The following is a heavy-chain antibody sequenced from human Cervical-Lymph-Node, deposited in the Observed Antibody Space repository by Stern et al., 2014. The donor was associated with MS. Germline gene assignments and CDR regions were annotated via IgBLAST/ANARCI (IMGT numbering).Heavy chain of an antibody. CDR1: RYSFTSYW. D-gene: IGHD6-19*01. J-gene: IGHJ4*02. CDR2: IFPGDSDT. Sequence: QLVQSGTEVKEPGESLKISCNGSRYSFTSYWIGWVRQMPGKGLEWMGIIFPGDSDTRYSPSFQGQVTISVDNSISTAYLQWSSLQASDTAIYYCARQSAVAGAEYCFDYWGQGTLVTVSS. CDR3: ARQSAVAGAEYCFDY. V-gene: IGHV5-51*01.